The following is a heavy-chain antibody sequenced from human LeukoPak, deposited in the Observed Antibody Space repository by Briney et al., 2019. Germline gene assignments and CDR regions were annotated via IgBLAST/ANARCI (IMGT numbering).Heavy chain of an antibody. CDR1: GFTFSSHW. CDR3: ANGEWELLLDY. CDR2: IKQDGSET. V-gene: IGHV3-7*03. D-gene: IGHD1-26*01. Sequence: GGSLRLSCTASGFTFSSHWMSWVRQAPGKGLEWVANIKQDGSETYYVDSVRGRFTISRDNAKNSLYLLMNSLRAEDTAVYYCANGEWELLLDYWGQGTLVTVSS. J-gene: IGHJ4*02.